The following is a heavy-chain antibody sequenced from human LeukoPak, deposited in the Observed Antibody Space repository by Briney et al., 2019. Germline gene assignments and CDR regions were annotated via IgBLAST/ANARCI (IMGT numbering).Heavy chain of an antibody. V-gene: IGHV1-2*02. CDR2: INPNSGGT. J-gene: IGHJ5*02. Sequence: GASVKVSCKASGYTFTGYYMHWVRQAPGQGLEWMGWINPNSGGTNYAQKFQGRVTMTRDTSISTAYTELSRLRSDDTAVYYCARGRNDILTGYYNGWFDPWGQGTLVTVSS. CDR3: ARGRNDILTGYYNGWFDP. CDR1: GYTFTGYY. D-gene: IGHD3-9*01.